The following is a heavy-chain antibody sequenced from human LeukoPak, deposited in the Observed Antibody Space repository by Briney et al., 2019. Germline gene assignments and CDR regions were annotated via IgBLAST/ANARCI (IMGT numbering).Heavy chain of an antibody. CDR3: ARQGAYLYYDSSGYLDY. Sequence: SETLSLTCTVSGGPISSYYWGWIRQPPGKGLEWIGSIYYSGSTYYNPSLKSRVTISVDTSKNQFSLKLSSVTAADTAVYYCARQGAYLYYDSSGYLDYWGQGTLVTVSS. J-gene: IGHJ4*02. D-gene: IGHD3-22*01. V-gene: IGHV4-39*01. CDR1: GGPISSYY. CDR2: IYYSGST.